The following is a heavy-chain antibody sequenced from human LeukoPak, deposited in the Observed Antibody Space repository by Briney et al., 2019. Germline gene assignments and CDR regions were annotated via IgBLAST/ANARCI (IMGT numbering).Heavy chain of an antibody. CDR1: GGSISSSSYY. D-gene: IGHD3-10*01. J-gene: IGHJ5*02. CDR3: ARDFGELGDDWFDP. V-gene: IGHV4-39*07. Sequence: SETLSLTCTVSGGSISSSSYYWGWIRQPPGKRLEWIGSIYYSGSTYYNPSLKSRVTISVDTSKNQFSLKPSSVTAADTAVYYCARDFGELGDDWFDPWGQGTLVTVSS. CDR2: IYYSGST.